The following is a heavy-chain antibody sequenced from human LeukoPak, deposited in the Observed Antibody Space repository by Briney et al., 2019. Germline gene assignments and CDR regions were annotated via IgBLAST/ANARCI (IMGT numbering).Heavy chain of an antibody. CDR2: ITSSSTNI. D-gene: IGHD1-7*01. V-gene: IGHV3-48*02. J-gene: IGHJ4*02. CDR3: ATTGNYYLKY. Sequence: GGSLRLSCAASGFTFSTYNMNWVRQAPGKGLEWVSHITSSSTNIYYADSVKGRLTISRDNAKNALSLQMNSLRDEDTAVYYCATTGNYYLKYWGQGTLVTVSS. CDR1: GFTFSTYN.